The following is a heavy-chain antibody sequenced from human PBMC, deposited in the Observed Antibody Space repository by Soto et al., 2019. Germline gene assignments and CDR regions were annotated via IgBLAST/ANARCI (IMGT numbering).Heavy chain of an antibody. Sequence: GESLKISCKGSGYSFTSYWISWVRQMPGKGLEWMGRIDPSDSYTNYSPSFQGHVTISADKSISTAYLQWSSLKVSDTAMYYCARSFSGYDLLVGYYYYGMDVWGQGTPVTVS. J-gene: IGHJ6*02. CDR3: ARSFSGYDLLVGYYYYGMDV. D-gene: IGHD5-12*01. V-gene: IGHV5-10-1*01. CDR2: IDPSDSYT. CDR1: GYSFTSYW.